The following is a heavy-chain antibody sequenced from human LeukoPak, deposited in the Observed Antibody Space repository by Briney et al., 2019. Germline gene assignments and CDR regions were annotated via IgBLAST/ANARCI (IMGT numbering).Heavy chain of an antibody. D-gene: IGHD6-19*01. Sequence: GGSLRLSCAASGFTFNRFWMHWVRQAPGKGLVWVSRIISDGSSTNYADSVKRRFTISRDNAKNTLYLQMNSLRAEDTALYYCAREDVDITVATSGAFDIWGQGTMVTVSS. CDR3: AREDVDITVATSGAFDI. CDR2: IISDGSST. J-gene: IGHJ3*02. V-gene: IGHV3-74*01. CDR1: GFTFNRFW.